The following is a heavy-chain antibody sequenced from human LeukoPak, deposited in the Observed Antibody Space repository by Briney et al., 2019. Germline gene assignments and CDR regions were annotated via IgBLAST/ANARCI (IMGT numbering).Heavy chain of an antibody. Sequence: PSETLSLTCTVSGGSISSSSYYWGWIRQPPGKGLEWIGSIYYSGSTYYNPSLKSRVTISVDTSKNQFSLKLSSVTAADTAVYYCARDPSVVCDAFDIWGQGTMVTVSS. CDR1: GGSISSSSYY. CDR3: ARDPSVVCDAFDI. V-gene: IGHV4-39*02. CDR2: IYYSGST. D-gene: IGHD2-8*02. J-gene: IGHJ3*02.